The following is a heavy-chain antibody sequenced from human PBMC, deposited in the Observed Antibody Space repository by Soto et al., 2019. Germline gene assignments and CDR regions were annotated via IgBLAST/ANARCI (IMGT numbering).Heavy chain of an antibody. D-gene: IGHD2-2*01. V-gene: IGHV4-61*01. CDR2: IYYSGST. CDR1: CGSVISGSYY. J-gene: IGHJ4*02. CDR3: ARVVPPAALDY. Sequence: PSETLSLTCTFSCGSVISGSYYWSWIRQPPGKGLEWIGYIYYSGSTNYNPSLKSRVTISVDTSKNQFSLKLSSVTAADTAVYYCARVVPPAALDYWGQGTLVTVSS.